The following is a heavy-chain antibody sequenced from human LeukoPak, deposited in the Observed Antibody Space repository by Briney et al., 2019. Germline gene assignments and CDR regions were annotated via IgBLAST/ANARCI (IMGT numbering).Heavy chain of an antibody. CDR3: ARALYSSGSNY. Sequence: GASVKVSCKASGYTFTSYGISWVRQAPGQGLEWMGRIIPILGIANYAQKFQGRVTVTADKSTSTAYMELSSLRSEDTAVYYCARALYSSGSNYWGQGTLVTVSS. CDR2: IIPILGIA. D-gene: IGHD6-19*01. CDR1: GYTFTSYG. J-gene: IGHJ4*02. V-gene: IGHV1-69*04.